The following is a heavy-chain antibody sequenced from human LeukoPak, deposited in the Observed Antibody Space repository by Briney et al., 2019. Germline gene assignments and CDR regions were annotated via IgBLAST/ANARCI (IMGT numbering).Heavy chain of an antibody. Sequence: SQTPSLTCSVSGASISSGGYYCSWLRQHPGKGLEWIGNIYYSGSTHYNPSLKSRLSISVDTSKNLFSLKLSSVIAADTAVYYCARGPFYYDSGTYYNSWGQGTLVTVSS. CDR1: GASISSGGYY. J-gene: IGHJ5*02. V-gene: IGHV4-31*03. CDR2: IYYSGST. CDR3: ARGPFYYDSGTYYNS. D-gene: IGHD3-10*01.